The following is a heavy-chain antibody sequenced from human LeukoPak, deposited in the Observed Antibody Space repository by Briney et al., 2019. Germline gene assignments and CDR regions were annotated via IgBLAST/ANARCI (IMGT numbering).Heavy chain of an antibody. Sequence: GASVKVSCKASGYTFTSYGISWVRQAPGQGLEWMGWISAYNGSTNYAQKLQGRVTMTTDTSTSTAYMELRSLRSDDTAVYYCARAGASIRHYYYGMDVWGQGTTVTVSS. CDR2: ISAYNGST. CDR1: GYTFTSYG. D-gene: IGHD1-26*01. V-gene: IGHV1-18*01. CDR3: ARAGASIRHYYYGMDV. J-gene: IGHJ6*02.